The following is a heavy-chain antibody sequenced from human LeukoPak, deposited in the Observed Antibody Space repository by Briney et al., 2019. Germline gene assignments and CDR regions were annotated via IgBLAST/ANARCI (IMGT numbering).Heavy chain of an antibody. D-gene: IGHD5-12*01. Sequence: GRSLRLSCAASGFTFSSYAMHWVRQAPGKGLEWVAVISYDGSNKYYADSVKGRFTVSRDNSKNTVYLQMNSLRPEDTALYYCARALIVATGGIDYWGQGTLVTVSS. J-gene: IGHJ4*02. CDR3: ARALIVATGGIDY. V-gene: IGHV3-30-3*01. CDR2: ISYDGSNK. CDR1: GFTFSSYA.